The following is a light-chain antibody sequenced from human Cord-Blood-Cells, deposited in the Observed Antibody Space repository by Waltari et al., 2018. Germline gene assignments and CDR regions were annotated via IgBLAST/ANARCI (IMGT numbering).Light chain of an antibody. Sequence: DIVMTQSPDSLAVSLGERATSNWKSSQSVLSSSNNKNYLAWYQQKPGQPPKLLIYWASTRESGVPDRFSGSGSGTDFTLTISSLQAEDVAVYYCQQYYSTPYSFGQGTKLEIK. CDR2: WAS. CDR1: QSVLSSSNNKNY. V-gene: IGKV4-1*01. J-gene: IGKJ2*03. CDR3: QQYYSTPYS.